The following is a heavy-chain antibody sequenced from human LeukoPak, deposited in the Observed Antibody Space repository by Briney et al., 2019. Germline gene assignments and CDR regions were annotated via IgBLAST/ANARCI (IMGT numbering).Heavy chain of an antibody. Sequence: GGSLRLSCAASGFTFSSYGMHWVRQAPGKGLEWVAVISYDGSNKYYADSVKGRFTISRDNSKNTLCLQMNSLRAEDTAVYYCAKGWNVVFDYWGQGTLVTVSS. CDR1: GFTFSSYG. D-gene: IGHD1-1*01. J-gene: IGHJ4*02. CDR2: ISYDGSNK. V-gene: IGHV3-30*18. CDR3: AKGWNVVFDY.